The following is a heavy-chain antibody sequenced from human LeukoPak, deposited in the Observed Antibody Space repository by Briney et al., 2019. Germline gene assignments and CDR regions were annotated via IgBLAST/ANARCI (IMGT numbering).Heavy chain of an antibody. CDR2: ISGSGDTL. Sequence: GGSLRLSCAASGFTFSSYEMNWVRQAPGKGLEWVSYISGSGDTLYYADSVKGRFTISRDNSKNSLYLQMNSLRAEYTAVYYCARGLGPGPYFDYWGQGTLVTVSS. J-gene: IGHJ4*02. D-gene: IGHD1-14*01. CDR3: ARGLGPGPYFDY. CDR1: GFTFSSYE. V-gene: IGHV3-48*03.